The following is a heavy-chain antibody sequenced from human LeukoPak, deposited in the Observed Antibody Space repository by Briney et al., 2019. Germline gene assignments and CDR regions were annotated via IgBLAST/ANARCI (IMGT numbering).Heavy chain of an antibody. J-gene: IGHJ5*02. V-gene: IGHV4-31*03. Sequence: SQTLSLTCTDSGGSISSGGYYWSWIRQHPGKGLEWIGYIYYSGSTYYNPSLKSRVTISVDTSKNQFSLKLSSVTAADTAVYYCAREVSLATSSGGFDPWGQGTLVTVSS. CDR1: GGSISSGGYY. CDR3: AREVSLATSSGGFDP. D-gene: IGHD3-16*01. CDR2: IYYSGST.